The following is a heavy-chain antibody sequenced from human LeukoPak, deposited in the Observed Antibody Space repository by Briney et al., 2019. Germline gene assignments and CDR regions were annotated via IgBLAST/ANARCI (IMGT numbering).Heavy chain of an antibody. CDR3: ARESRVYTLRAFDI. Sequence: SETLSLTCTVSGGSISSSSYYWGWIRQPPGKGLEWIGSINYSGSTYYNPSLKSRVTISVDTSKNQFSLKLSSVTAADTAVYFCARESRVYTLRAFDIWGQGTMVIVSS. V-gene: IGHV4-39*07. CDR2: INYSGST. D-gene: IGHD2-2*02. CDR1: GGSISSSSYY. J-gene: IGHJ3*02.